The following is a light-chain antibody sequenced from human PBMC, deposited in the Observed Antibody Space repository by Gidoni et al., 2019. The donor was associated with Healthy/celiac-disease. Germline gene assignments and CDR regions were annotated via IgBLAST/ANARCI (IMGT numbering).Light chain of an antibody. J-gene: IGLJ3*02. CDR2: EDN. CDR1: SGSIASNY. CDR3: QSYDSSPSWV. V-gene: IGLV6-57*04. Sequence: NFMLTQPPSVSESPGKTVTISCTRSSGSIASNYVQWYQQRPGSAPTTVIYEDNQRPSGVPDRFSGSIDSSSNSASLTISGLKTEDEADYYCQSYDSSPSWVFGGGTKLTVL.